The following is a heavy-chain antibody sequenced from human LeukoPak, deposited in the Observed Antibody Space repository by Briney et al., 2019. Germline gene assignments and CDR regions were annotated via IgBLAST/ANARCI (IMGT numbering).Heavy chain of an antibody. D-gene: IGHD3-10*01. CDR3: ARDLTYYGSGTSDY. CDR1: GFTFSSYS. CDR2: ISSSSSYI. J-gene: IGHJ4*02. Sequence: GGSLRLSCAASGFTFSSYSMNWVRQAPGKGLEWVSSISSSSSYIYYADSVKGRFTISRDNAKNSLYLQMNSLRAEDTAVYYCARDLTYYGSGTSDYWGQGTLVTVSS. V-gene: IGHV3-21*01.